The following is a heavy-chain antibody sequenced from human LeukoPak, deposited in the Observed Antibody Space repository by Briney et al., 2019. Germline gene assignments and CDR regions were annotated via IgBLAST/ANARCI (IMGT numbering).Heavy chain of an antibody. CDR2: IYYSGST. CDR1: GGSISSYY. CDR3: ARARITIFGVAKKIAQRFDP. V-gene: IGHV4-59*01. J-gene: IGHJ5*02. D-gene: IGHD3-3*01. Sequence: SETLSLTCTVSGGSISSYYWGWIRQPPGKGLEWIGYIYYSGSTNYNPTLKSRVTISVDTSKNQFSLKLSSVTAADTAVYYCARARITIFGVAKKIAQRFDPWGQGTLVTVSS.